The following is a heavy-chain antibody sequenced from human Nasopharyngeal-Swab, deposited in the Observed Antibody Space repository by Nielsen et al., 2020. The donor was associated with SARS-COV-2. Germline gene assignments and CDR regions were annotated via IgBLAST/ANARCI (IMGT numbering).Heavy chain of an antibody. Sequence: GESLKISCAASGFTFSSYEMNWVRQAPGKGLEWVSYISSSGSTIYYADSVKGRFTISRDNAKNSLYLQMNSLRAEDTAAYYCAREARGVVAYYYYYGMDVWGQGTTVTVSS. CDR3: AREARGVVAYYYYYGMDV. D-gene: IGHD2-15*01. CDR1: GFTFSSYE. J-gene: IGHJ6*02. V-gene: IGHV3-48*03. CDR2: ISSSGSTI.